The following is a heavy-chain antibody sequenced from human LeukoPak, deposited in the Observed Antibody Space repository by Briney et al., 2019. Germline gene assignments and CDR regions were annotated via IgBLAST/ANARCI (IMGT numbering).Heavy chain of an antibody. CDR2: IVVGSGNT. V-gene: IGHV1-58*01. CDR1: GFIFTSSA. J-gene: IGHJ5*02. Sequence: GASVTVSCKASGFIFTSSAVQWVRQARGQRLEWIGWIVVGSGNTNYAQKFQERVTITRDMSTSTAHMELSGLRSEDTAVYYCAADRVPWCGGDCYSAWGQGTLVTVSS. D-gene: IGHD2-21*02. CDR3: AADRVPWCGGDCYSA.